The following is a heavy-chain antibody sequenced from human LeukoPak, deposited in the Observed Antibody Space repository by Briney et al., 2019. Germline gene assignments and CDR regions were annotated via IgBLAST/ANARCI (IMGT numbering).Heavy chain of an antibody. V-gene: IGHV4-39*01. J-gene: IGHJ4*02. Sequence: SETLSLTCTVSGGSISSYYWGWIRQPPGKGLEWIGSIYYSGSTYYNPSLKSRVTISVDTSKNQFSLKLSSVTAADTAVYYCATPMVRGVLTPPHFDYWGQGTLVTVSS. CDR2: IYYSGST. D-gene: IGHD3-10*01. CDR3: ATPMVRGVLTPPHFDY. CDR1: GGSISSYY.